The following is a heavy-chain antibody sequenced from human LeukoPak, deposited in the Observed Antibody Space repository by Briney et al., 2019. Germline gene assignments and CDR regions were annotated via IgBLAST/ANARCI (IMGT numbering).Heavy chain of an antibody. J-gene: IGHJ4*02. V-gene: IGHV3-7*01. Sequence: GGSLRLSCAASGFTFSSYWMSWVRQASGKGLEWVANIKQDGSEKYYVDSVKGRFTISRDNAKNSLYLQMNSLRAEDTAVYYCARDFSSSSEPFDYWGQGTLVTVSS. D-gene: IGHD6-6*01. CDR2: IKQDGSEK. CDR1: GFTFSSYW. CDR3: ARDFSSSSEPFDY.